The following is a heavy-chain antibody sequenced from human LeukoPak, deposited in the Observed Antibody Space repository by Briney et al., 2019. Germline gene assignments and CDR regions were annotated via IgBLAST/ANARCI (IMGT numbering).Heavy chain of an antibody. Sequence: SETLSLTCSVSGGSICSSTYFWAWIRQPPGKGLEWIGSVYSSGSTYSNPSLKRRVTISVDTSKNQFSLNLTSVTAADTSVYYCARLSCSSSTCYFPDAFDIWGQGTMVTVSS. CDR2: VYSSGST. CDR1: GGSICSSTYF. V-gene: IGHV4-39*01. D-gene: IGHD2-2*01. J-gene: IGHJ3*02. CDR3: ARLSCSSSTCYFPDAFDI.